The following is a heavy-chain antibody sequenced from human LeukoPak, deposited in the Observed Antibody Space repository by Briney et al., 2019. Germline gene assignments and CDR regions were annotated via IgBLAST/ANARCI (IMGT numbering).Heavy chain of an antibody. J-gene: IGHJ4*02. Sequence: GGSLRLSCAGSGFIFGHYAMSWFRQAPGKGLEWVGLIRSKAYGGTGEYAAAVKGRFIISRDDSNNIAYLQMKSLKIEDTAVYYCARDLYDSSGFYFGHWGQGTLVTVSS. CDR2: IRSKAYGGTG. D-gene: IGHD3-22*01. CDR1: GFIFGHYA. CDR3: ARDLYDSSGFYFGH. V-gene: IGHV3-49*03.